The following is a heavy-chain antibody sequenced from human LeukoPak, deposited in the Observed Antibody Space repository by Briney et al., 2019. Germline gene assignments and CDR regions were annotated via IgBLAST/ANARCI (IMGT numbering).Heavy chain of an antibody. D-gene: IGHD4-11*01. Sequence: SETLSLTCTVSGGSIISYYWSWIRQPPGKGLEWIGYIYTSGSTNYNPSLKSRVTISVDTSKNQFSLKLSSVTAADTAVYYCARTTDSYLDYWGQGTLVTVSS. V-gene: IGHV4-4*09. CDR1: GGSIISYY. J-gene: IGHJ4*02. CDR3: ARTTDSYLDY. CDR2: IYTSGST.